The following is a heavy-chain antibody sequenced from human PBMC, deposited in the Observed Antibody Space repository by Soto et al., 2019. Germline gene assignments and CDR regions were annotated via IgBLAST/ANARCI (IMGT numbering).Heavy chain of an antibody. V-gene: IGHV3-23*01. CDR1: GFTFSSYA. J-gene: IGHJ4*02. Sequence: TGGSLRLSCAASGFTFSSYAMSWVRQAPGKGLEWVSAISGSGGSTYYADSVKGRFTISRDNSKNTLYLQMNSLRAEDTAVYYCAKVSLRDTVAGKLDYWGQGTQVTVSS. CDR3: AKVSLRDTVAGKLDY. D-gene: IGHD6-19*01. CDR2: ISGSGGST.